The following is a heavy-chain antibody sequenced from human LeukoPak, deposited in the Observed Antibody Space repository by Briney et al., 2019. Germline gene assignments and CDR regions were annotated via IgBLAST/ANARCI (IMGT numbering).Heavy chain of an antibody. CDR3: ARDVGYYDSSGYWRGFGED. Sequence: PGGSLRLSCAASGFTFSSYSMNWVRQAPGKGLEWVSPISSNSSYINYADSVKGRFTISRDNAKNTLYLQMNSLRAEDTAVYYCARDVGYYDSSGYWRGFGEDWGQGTLVIVSS. CDR1: GFTFSSYS. V-gene: IGHV3-21*01. J-gene: IGHJ4*02. CDR2: ISSNSSYI. D-gene: IGHD3-22*01.